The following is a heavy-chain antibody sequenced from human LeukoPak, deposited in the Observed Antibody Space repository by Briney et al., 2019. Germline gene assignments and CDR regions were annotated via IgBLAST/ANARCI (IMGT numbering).Heavy chain of an antibody. CDR2: IYGGGST. Sequence: GGSLRLSCAASGVTVSNNFMSWVRQAPGKGLEWVSVIYGGGSTYYADSVKGRFTISRDTSKNTLYLQMNSLRAEDTAVYYCASWPGGWYGEDSWGQGTLVTVSS. D-gene: IGHD6-19*01. CDR1: GVTVSNNF. V-gene: IGHV3-53*01. J-gene: IGHJ4*02. CDR3: ASWPGGWYGEDS.